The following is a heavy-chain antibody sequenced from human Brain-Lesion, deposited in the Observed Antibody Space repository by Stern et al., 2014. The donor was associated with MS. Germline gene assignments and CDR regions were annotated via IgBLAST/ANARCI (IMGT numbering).Heavy chain of an antibody. V-gene: IGHV1-24*01. CDR1: GYTLTELS. D-gene: IGHD1-26*01. J-gene: IGHJ4*02. CDR3: ATLSPGAGGNYYRHFDY. Sequence: VQLVESGAEVKKPGASVKVSCKVSGYTLTELSMHWVRQAPRKGLEWMGGFYPEGGETIYAQKFQGRVTMTEDTSTDPAYMELSSLRSEDTAVYYCATLSPGAGGNYYRHFDYWGQGTLVTVSS. CDR2: FYPEGGET.